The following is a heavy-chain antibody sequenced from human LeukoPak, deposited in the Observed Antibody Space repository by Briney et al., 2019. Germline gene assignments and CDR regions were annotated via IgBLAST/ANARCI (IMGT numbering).Heavy chain of an antibody. V-gene: IGHV3-64D*06. CDR2: ITNKGDST. D-gene: IGHD5-12*01. J-gene: IGHJ4*02. CDR1: GFTFSSYG. CDR3: VKGAYDSLFRYGNF. Sequence: PGGSLRLSCSASGFTFSSYGMYSVRQAPGKGLEYVSAITNKGDSTNYADSVKGRFTISRDNSKNTLYLQMSSLRTDDTAVYYLVKGAYDSLFRYGNFWGQGTLVTVSS.